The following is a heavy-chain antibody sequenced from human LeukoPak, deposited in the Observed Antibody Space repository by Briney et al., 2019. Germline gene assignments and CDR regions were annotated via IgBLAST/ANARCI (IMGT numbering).Heavy chain of an antibody. CDR1: GFTFSSYS. J-gene: IGHJ4*02. D-gene: IGHD6-6*01. V-gene: IGHV3-21*01. Sequence: GGSLRLSCAASGFTFSSYSMNWVRQAPGKGLGWVSSIISSSSYIYYADSVKGRFTISRDNAKNSLYLQMNSLRAEDTAVYYCAIDSSSSRGIVRHWGQGTLVTVSS. CDR2: IISSSSYI. CDR3: AIDSSSSRGIVRH.